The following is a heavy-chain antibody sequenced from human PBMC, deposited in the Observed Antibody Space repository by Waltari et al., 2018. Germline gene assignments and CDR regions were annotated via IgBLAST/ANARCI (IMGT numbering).Heavy chain of an antibody. D-gene: IGHD5-12*01. CDR1: GGSISSGSYY. Sequence: QVQLQESGPGLVKPSQTLSLTCTVSGGSISSGSYYWSWIRQPAGKGLEWIGRIYTSWSTNYNPSLKGRVTISVDTSKNQFSLKLSSVTAADTAVYYCARARYSGYDFDYWGQGTLVTVSS. CDR2: IYTSWST. CDR3: ARARYSGYDFDY. V-gene: IGHV4-61*02. J-gene: IGHJ4*02.